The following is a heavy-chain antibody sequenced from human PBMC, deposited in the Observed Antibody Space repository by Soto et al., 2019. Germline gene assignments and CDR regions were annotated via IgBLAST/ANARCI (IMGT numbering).Heavy chain of an antibody. D-gene: IGHD2-2*01. J-gene: IGHJ6*02. CDR1: GYSFTSYW. CDR3: ARQGVVPPYYYYYGMDV. CDR2: IYPGDSDT. Sequence: PGESLKISCKGSGYSFTSYWIGWVRQMPGKGLEWMGIIYPGDSDTRYSPSFQGQVTISADKSISTAYLQWSSLKASDTAMYYCARQGVVPPYYYYYGMDVWGQGTTVTVSS. V-gene: IGHV5-51*01.